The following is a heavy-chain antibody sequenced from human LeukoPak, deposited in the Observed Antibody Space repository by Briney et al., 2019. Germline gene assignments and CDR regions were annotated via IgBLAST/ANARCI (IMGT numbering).Heavy chain of an antibody. Sequence: SETLSLTCTVSGVSISSYYGRWIRQPPGKGREWIGYIYYRGSTNYNPSLNSRVTISVDTSKNQFSLKLSSVAAADTAVYYCARVGATGAGLDYWGQGTLVTVSS. J-gene: IGHJ4*02. CDR3: ARVGATGAGLDY. D-gene: IGHD1-26*01. CDR1: GVSISSYY. CDR2: IYYRGST. V-gene: IGHV4-59*08.